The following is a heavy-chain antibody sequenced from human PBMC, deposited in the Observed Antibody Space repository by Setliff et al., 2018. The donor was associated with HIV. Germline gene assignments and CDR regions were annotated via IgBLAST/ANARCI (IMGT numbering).Heavy chain of an antibody. J-gene: IGHJ4*02. D-gene: IGHD3-3*01. CDR1: GITFSSYA. CDR3: AKAWGSGYPSFESALMFDV. Sequence: PGGSLRLSCAASGITFSSYAMTWVRQAPGKGLEWVSATTSNGRTTDYAESVRGRFTLSRDNSRNTLYLHMTSLRAEDTAIYYCAKAWGSGYPSFESALMFDVWGQGTLVTVSS. CDR2: TTSNGRTT. V-gene: IGHV3-23*01.